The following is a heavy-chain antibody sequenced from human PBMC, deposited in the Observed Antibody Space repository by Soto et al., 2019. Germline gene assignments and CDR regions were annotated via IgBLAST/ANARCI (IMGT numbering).Heavy chain of an antibody. V-gene: IGHV3-21*01. CDR3: TRDASRDSSARGWFDP. CDR2: ISSNSAYI. CDR1: GFTFSSYT. Sequence: PGGSLRLSFAASGFTFSSYTMNWVRQAPGKGLEWVSTISSNSAYIYYTDALRGRFTISRDNAKNSLHLQMNSLRAEDTAVYYCTRDASRDSSARGWFDPWGPGTLVTVSS. D-gene: IGHD6-13*01. J-gene: IGHJ5*02.